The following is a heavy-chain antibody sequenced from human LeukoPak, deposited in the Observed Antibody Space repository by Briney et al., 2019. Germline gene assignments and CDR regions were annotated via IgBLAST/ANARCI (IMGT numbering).Heavy chain of an antibody. Sequence: SETLSLTCTVSGRSISSYYWSWIRQHPGKGLEWIGYIYYSGSTYYNPSLKSRVTISVDTSKNQFSLKLSSVTAADTAVYYCARDWLAVYGMDVWGQGTTVTVSS. V-gene: IGHV4-59*06. CDR2: IYYSGST. D-gene: IGHD6-19*01. CDR1: GRSISSYY. CDR3: ARDWLAVYGMDV. J-gene: IGHJ6*02.